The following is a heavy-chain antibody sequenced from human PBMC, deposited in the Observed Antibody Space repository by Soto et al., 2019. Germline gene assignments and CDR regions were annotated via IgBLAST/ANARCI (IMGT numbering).Heavy chain of an antibody. CDR3: ARDPQGATLDY. Sequence: GGSLRLSCAASGFTFSSYGMHWVRQAPGKGLEWVAVIWYDGSNKYYADSVKGRFTISRDNSKNTLYLQMNSLRAEDTAVYYCARDPQGATLDYWGQGTLVTVSS. CDR2: IWYDGSNK. D-gene: IGHD1-26*01. V-gene: IGHV3-33*01. CDR1: GFTFSSYG. J-gene: IGHJ4*02.